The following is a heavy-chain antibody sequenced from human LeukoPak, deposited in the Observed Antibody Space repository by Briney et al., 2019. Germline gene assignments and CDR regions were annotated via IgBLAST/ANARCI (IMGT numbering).Heavy chain of an antibody. D-gene: IGHD3-3*01. V-gene: IGHV3-21*01. CDR3: ARDFSRFDP. CDR2: ISSSSSYI. CDR1: GFTFSSYS. J-gene: IGHJ5*02. Sequence: GGSLRLSGAASGFTFSSYSMNWVRQAPGKGLEWVSSISSSSSYIYYADSVKGRFTISRDNAKNSLYLQVNSLRAEDTVVYYCARDFSRFDPWGQGTLVSVSS.